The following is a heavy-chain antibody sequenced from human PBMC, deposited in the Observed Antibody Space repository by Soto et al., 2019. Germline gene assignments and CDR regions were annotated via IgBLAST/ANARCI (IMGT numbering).Heavy chain of an antibody. CDR3: ARHRTPLYFDY. J-gene: IGHJ4*02. Sequence: PXXSLKISCKGSEYSFTSYWIGWVRQMPGKGLEWMGIXYPGEXDTRYRQSLQGXVTISADXXISTEYLKWSSLKDSDNDMYYCARHRTPLYFDYWGKGTLVTVYS. V-gene: IGHV5-51*01. CDR1: EYSFTSYW. CDR2: XYPGEXDT.